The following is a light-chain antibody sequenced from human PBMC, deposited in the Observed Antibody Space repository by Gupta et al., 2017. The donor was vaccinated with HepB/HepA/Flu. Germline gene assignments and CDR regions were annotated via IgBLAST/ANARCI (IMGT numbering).Light chain of an antibody. CDR2: ENN. CDR1: SSNIGNNY. J-gene: IGLJ2*01. CDR3: GTWDNSLTAAV. V-gene: IGLV1-51*01. Sequence: QTALTHPPSLSASPGQKVTIFCYESSSNIGNNYVSWYQQFPGTATKLLIYENNKRPSRIDDRFSGSKSGTAATLGISGLQTGDEADYYCGTWDNSLTAAVFGGGTKLTVL.